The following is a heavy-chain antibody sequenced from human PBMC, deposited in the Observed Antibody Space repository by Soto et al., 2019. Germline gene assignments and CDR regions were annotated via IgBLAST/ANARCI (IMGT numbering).Heavy chain of an antibody. CDR3: AKHDSSGYSNHYYYYGMDV. CDR2: ISGSGGST. D-gene: IGHD3-22*01. CDR1: GFTFSSYA. J-gene: IGHJ6*02. V-gene: IGHV3-23*01. Sequence: EVQLLESGGGLVQPGGSLRLSCAASGFTFSSYAMSWVRQAPGKGLEWVSAISGSGGSTYYADSVKGRFTISRDNSKNTLYLQMNSLRAEDTAVYYCAKHDSSGYSNHYYYYGMDVWGQGTTVTVSS.